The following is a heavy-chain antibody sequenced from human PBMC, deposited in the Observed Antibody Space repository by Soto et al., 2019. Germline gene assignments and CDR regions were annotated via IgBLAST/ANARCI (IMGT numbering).Heavy chain of an antibody. V-gene: IGHV3-23*01. CDR2: ISGSGGST. CDR3: AKLKGGTVVTRWFDP. D-gene: IGHD2-21*02. Sequence: EVQLLESGGGLVQPGGSLRLSCAASGFTFSSYAMSWVRQAPGKGLEWVSAISGSGGSTYYADSVKGRFTISRDNSKNPLYLQMNSLRAEDTAVYYCAKLKGGTVVTRWFDPWGQGTLVTVSS. CDR1: GFTFSSYA. J-gene: IGHJ5*02.